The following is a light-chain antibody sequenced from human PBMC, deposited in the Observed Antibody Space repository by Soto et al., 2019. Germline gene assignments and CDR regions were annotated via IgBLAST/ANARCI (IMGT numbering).Light chain of an antibody. CDR1: EVITRY. V-gene: IGKV1-9*01. Sequence: DIQLTQSLSFLSASVGDRVTITCRSSEVITRYLAWYQQNPGKAPKLLIYAASTVQTGVPSRFSGSGSGTDFTLTISSLQPEVFATYYCRVLNAYPHTFGQGTKLEI. J-gene: IGKJ2*01. CDR3: RVLNAYPHT. CDR2: AAS.